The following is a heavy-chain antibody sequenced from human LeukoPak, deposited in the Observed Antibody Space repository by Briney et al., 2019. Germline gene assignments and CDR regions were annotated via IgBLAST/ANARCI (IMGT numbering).Heavy chain of an antibody. CDR2: IRYDGTNK. CDR3: ARGPSGYHNT. D-gene: IGHD5-12*01. V-gene: IGHV3-30*02. J-gene: IGHJ4*02. CDR1: GFAFSTYG. Sequence: GGSLRLSCAASGFAFSTYGMHWVRQAPGKGLEWVAYIRYDGTNKYYADSVKGQFTISRDNSKNTLFLQMNSLRAEDTAVYYCARGPSGYHNTGGQGTLVTVSS.